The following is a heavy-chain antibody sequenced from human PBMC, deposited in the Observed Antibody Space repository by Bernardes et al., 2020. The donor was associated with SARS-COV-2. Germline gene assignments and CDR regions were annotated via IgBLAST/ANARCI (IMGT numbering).Heavy chain of an antibody. CDR3: ASSDRFSTSWFSFDM. J-gene: IGHJ3*02. CDR2: IYSSGST. V-gene: IGHV4-61*02. CDR1: GGFISSGDYY. Sequence: SETLSLTCTVSGGFISSGDYYWSWIRQPAGKGLEWIGRIYSSGSTNYNPSLKSRVSISADTSKNQFSLRLNSVTAADTAVYYCASSDRFSTSWFSFDMWGRGTMVTVSS. D-gene: IGHD6-13*01.